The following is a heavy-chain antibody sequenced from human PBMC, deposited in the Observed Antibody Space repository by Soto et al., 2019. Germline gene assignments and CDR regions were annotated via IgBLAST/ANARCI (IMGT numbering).Heavy chain of an antibody. CDR1: GFSFSRFG. V-gene: IGHV3-30*18. Sequence: QVRLVESGGGVVQPGRSLRLSCAASGFSFSRFGMYWVRQAPGKGLEWVARISHDGSNQLYGDSVKGRFTISRDNSKNTLDLQMNSLRSEDTAVYYCSKDTGADYLGQGTLVIVSS. D-gene: IGHD3-10*01. J-gene: IGHJ4*02. CDR2: ISHDGSNQ. CDR3: SKDTGADY.